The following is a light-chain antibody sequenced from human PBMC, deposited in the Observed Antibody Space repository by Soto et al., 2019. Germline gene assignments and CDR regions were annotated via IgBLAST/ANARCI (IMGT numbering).Light chain of an antibody. CDR2: AAS. CDR1: QGIRND. J-gene: IGKJ1*01. Sequence: AIQMTQSPSSLSASVGDRVTITCRASQGIRNDLGWYQQKPGKAPKLLIYAASSLQSGVPSRFSGSGSDTDFTLTISSLQPEDFATYYCLQDYNYPPFGQGTKVEIK. CDR3: LQDYNYPP. V-gene: IGKV1-6*01.